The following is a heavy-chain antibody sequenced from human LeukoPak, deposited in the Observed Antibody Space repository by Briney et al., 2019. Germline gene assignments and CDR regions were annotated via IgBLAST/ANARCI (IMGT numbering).Heavy chain of an antibody. Sequence: PGESLRLSCAASGFTFSSYAMSWVRQAPGKGLEWVSAISGSGGSTYYADSVKGRFTISRDNSKNTLYLQMNSLRDEDTAVYYCARDLLSSSGYWGQGTLVTVSS. CDR1: GFTFSSYA. CDR2: ISGSGGST. V-gene: IGHV3-23*01. D-gene: IGHD3-22*01. J-gene: IGHJ4*02. CDR3: ARDLLSSSGY.